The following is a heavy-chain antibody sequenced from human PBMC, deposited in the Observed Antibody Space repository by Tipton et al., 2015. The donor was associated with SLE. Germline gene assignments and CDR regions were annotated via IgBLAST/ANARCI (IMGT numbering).Heavy chain of an antibody. D-gene: IGHD3-10*01. CDR1: GGSFSGYY. CDR2: INHSGST. V-gene: IGHV4-34*01. CDR3: ARQGPLWYYYYYMDV. Sequence: TLSLTYAVYGGSFSGYYWSWIRQPPGKGLEWIGEINHSGSTNYNPSLKSRVTIPVDTSKNQFSLKLSSVTAADTAVYYCARQGPLWYYYYYMDVWGKGTTVTVSS. J-gene: IGHJ6*03.